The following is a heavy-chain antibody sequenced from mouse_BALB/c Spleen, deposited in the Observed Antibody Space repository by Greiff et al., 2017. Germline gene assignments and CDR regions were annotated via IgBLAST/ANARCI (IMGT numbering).Heavy chain of an antibody. CDR2: IWTGGGT. Sequence: QVHVKQSGPGLVAPSQSLSITCTVSGFSLTSYDISWIRQPPGKGLEWLGVIWTGGGTNYNSAFMSRLSISKDNSKSQVFLKMNSLQTDDTAIYYCVRDGYDGYYFDYWGQGTTLTVSS. J-gene: IGHJ2*01. V-gene: IGHV2-9-2*01. CDR3: VRDGYDGYYFDY. CDR1: GFSLTSYD. D-gene: IGHD2-14*01.